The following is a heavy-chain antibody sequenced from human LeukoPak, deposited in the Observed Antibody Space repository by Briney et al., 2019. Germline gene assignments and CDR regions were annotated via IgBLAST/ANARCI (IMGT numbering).Heavy chain of an antibody. CDR3: ARRYGDYVGSFEY. CDR2: ISTSSSYI. J-gene: IGHJ4*02. D-gene: IGHD4-17*01. Sequence: PGGSLRLSCAASGITFSSYSMNWVRQAPGKGLEWVSSISTSSSYIYYADSVKGRFTISRDNAKNSLYLQMNSLRAKDTAVYYCARRYGDYVGSFEYWGQGTQVTVSS. CDR1: GITFSSYS. V-gene: IGHV3-21*01.